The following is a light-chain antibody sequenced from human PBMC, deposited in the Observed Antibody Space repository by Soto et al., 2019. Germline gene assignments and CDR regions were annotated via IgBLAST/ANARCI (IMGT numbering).Light chain of an antibody. CDR2: AAS. V-gene: IGKV1-8*01. Sequence: AIRMTQSPSSLAASTGDRVTITCRASQGIRSYLEWYQQKPGKAPKLLIYAASTLQSGVPSRFRGSGSGTDFTLTISCLQSEDFVTYYCQQYYSYPITFGQGTRLEIK. J-gene: IGKJ5*01. CDR3: QQYYSYPIT. CDR1: QGIRSY.